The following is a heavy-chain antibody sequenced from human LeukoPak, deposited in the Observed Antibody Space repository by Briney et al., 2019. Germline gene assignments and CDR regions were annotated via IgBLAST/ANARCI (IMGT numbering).Heavy chain of an antibody. Sequence: AASVRVSCRASGYTFTSYGISWVRQAPGQGLEWMAWISDYNGNTNYAQTLQGRVTMTTDTSTSTAYMELRSLRSDDTAVYYCARRGESRRMYYFDFWGQGALVTVSS. CDR1: GYTFTSYG. V-gene: IGHV1-18*04. D-gene: IGHD2-21*01. J-gene: IGHJ4*02. CDR2: ISDYNGNT. CDR3: ARRGESRRMYYFDF.